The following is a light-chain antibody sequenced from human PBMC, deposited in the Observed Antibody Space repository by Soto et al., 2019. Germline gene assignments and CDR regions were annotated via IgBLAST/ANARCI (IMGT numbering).Light chain of an antibody. CDR3: QQYDNWPWT. Sequence: EIAMTQSPATLSVSPGGRATLSWRASQSISDTLAWYQQKPGQAPRLLIYGASRRATGFPARFSGSGSGTDFTLTISSLQSEDVSVYYCQQYDNWPWTFGQGTKVDIK. CDR2: GAS. V-gene: IGKV3-15*01. J-gene: IGKJ1*01. CDR1: QSISDT.